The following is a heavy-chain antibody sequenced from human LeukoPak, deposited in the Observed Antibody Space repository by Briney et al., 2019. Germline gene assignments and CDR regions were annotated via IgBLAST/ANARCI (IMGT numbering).Heavy chain of an antibody. CDR2: IYTSGST. CDR1: GGSISSYY. J-gene: IGHJ6*03. Sequence: SETLSLTCTVSGGSISSYYWSWIRQPAGRGLEWIGRIYTSGSTNYNPSLKSRVTMSVDTSKNQFSLKLSSVTAADTAVYYCARGGSGRTVYCCYYMDVWGKGTTVTVSS. CDR3: ARGGSGRTVYCCYYMDV. D-gene: IGHD3-10*01. V-gene: IGHV4-4*07.